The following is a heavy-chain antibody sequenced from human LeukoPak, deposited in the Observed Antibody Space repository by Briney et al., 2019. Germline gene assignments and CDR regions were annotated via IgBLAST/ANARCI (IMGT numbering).Heavy chain of an antibody. J-gene: IGHJ4*02. V-gene: IGHV4-59*01. CDR3: ARGVFGEYPFDY. D-gene: IGHD3-10*02. CDR2: IYYSGST. CDR1: GGSISSYY. Sequence: PSETLSLTCTVSGGSISSYYWSWIRQPPGKGLEWSGYIYYSGSTNYNPSLKSRVTISVDTSKNQFSLKLSSVTAADTAVYYCARGVFGEYPFDYWGQGTLVTVSS.